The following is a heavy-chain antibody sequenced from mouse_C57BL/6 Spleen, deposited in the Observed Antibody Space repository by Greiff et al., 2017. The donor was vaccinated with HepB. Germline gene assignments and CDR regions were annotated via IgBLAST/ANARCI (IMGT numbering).Heavy chain of an antibody. V-gene: IGHV1-82*01. Sequence: QVQLQQSGPELVKPGASVKISCKASGYAFSSSWMNWVKQRPGKGLEWIGRIYPGDGDTNYNGKFKGKATLTADKSSSTAYMQLSSLTSEDSAVYCCASRAYFDYGGQGTTLTVSS. J-gene: IGHJ2*01. CDR1: GYAFSSSW. D-gene: IGHD3-3*01. CDR3: ASRAYFDY. CDR2: IYPGDGDT.